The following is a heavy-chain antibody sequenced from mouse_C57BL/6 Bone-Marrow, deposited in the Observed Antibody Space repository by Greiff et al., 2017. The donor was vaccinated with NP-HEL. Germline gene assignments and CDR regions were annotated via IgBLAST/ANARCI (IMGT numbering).Heavy chain of an antibody. CDR1: GYTFTSYG. CDR2: IYPRSGNT. V-gene: IGHV1-81*01. J-gene: IGHJ1*03. Sequence: QVQLQQSGAELARPGASVKLSCKASGYTFTSYGISWVKQRTGQGLEWIGEIYPRSGNTYYNEKFKGKATLTADKSSSTAYMELRSLTSEDSAVYFCAEGWLLGPTLYWYFDVWGTGTTVTVSS. CDR3: AEGWLLGPTLYWYFDV. D-gene: IGHD2-3*01.